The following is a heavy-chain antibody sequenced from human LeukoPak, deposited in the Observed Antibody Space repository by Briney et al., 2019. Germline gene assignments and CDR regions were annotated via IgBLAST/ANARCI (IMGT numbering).Heavy chain of an antibody. CDR3: AGARLGNCSSTSCYHGNWFDP. V-gene: IGHV4-34*01. J-gene: IGHJ5*02. CDR1: GGSFSGYY. CDR2: INHSGST. Sequence: PSETLSLTCAVYGGSFSGYYWSWIRQPPGKGLEWIGEINHSGSTNYNPSLKSRVTISVDTSKNQFSLKLSSVTAADTAVYYCAGARLGNCSSTSCYHGNWFDPWGQGPLVTVSS. D-gene: IGHD2-2*01.